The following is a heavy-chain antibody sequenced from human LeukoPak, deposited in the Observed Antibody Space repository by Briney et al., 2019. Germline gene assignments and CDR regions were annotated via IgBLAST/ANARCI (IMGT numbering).Heavy chain of an antibody. D-gene: IGHD5-18*01. CDR2: INPDGNKK. CDR3: ARDLAYSRLDY. J-gene: IGHJ4*02. V-gene: IGHV3-7*01. CDR1: GLTFSSSW. Sequence: GGSLRPSCAVSGLTFSSSWMDWVRQAPGKGLEWVASINPDGNKKYSADSVKGRFTISRDNAENSLYLQMNSLRVEDTAFYYCARDLAYSRLDYWGQGMLVTVSS.